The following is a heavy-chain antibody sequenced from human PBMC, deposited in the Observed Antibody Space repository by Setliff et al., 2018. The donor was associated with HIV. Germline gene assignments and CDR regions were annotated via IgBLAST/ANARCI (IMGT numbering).Heavy chain of an antibody. D-gene: IGHD2-15*01. V-gene: IGHV3-48*01. CDR2: ISSTSSNI. Sequence: PGGSLRLSCAASGFSFSSYGMNWVRQAPGKGLEWVSYISSTSSNIYYVDSVAGRFTISRDNADNSLYLQMNSLRADDTAVYYCARDFCGSSCSSGYGYFDHWGQGTLVTVSS. CDR3: ARDFCGSSCSSGYGYFDH. J-gene: IGHJ4*02. CDR1: GFSFSSYG.